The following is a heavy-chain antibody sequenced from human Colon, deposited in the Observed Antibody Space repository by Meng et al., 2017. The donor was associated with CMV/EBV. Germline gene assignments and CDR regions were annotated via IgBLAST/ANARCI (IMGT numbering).Heavy chain of an antibody. CDR2: INHSSSS. CDR3: ARGGAPRRPPGAR. V-gene: IGHV4-34*01. Sequence: QVLREQWGGVLVRLSETLVLPCAVYGGSFSGYYWSWMRQPPRKRLEWIEEINHSSSSNNNPSLKSRVTISVDTSKNQFSLKLSSVTAADTAVYYCARGGAPRRPPGARWGQGTLVTVSS. J-gene: IGHJ4*02. D-gene: IGHD1-26*01. CDR1: GGSFSGYY.